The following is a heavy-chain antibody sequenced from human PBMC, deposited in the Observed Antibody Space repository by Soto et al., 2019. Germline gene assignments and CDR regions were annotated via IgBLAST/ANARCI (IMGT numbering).Heavy chain of an antibody. J-gene: IGHJ6*02. Sequence: SQTLSLTCVISGDSVSSNSAAWNWIRQSPSRGLEWLGRTYYRSKWYNDHAVSVKSRITINPDTSKNQFSLQLNSVTPEDTAVYYCARDSAEIAAVPYYYYGMDVWGQGTTVTVSS. D-gene: IGHD6-13*01. V-gene: IGHV6-1*01. CDR3: ARDSAEIAAVPYYYYGMDV. CDR2: TYYRSKWYN. CDR1: GDSVSSNSAA.